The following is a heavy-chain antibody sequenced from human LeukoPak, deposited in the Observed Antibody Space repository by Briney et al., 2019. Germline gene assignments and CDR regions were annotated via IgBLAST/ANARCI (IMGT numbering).Heavy chain of an antibody. CDR3: ARDGSGVWFDY. V-gene: IGHV1-69*13. D-gene: IGHD3-10*01. J-gene: IGHJ4*02. CDR1: GGTFRRYA. Sequence: SVKVSCKAFGGTFRRYAIRWGRQAPGQGVGWMGGIIPIFGTANYAQKFQGRVTITADESTSTAYMELRSLRSDDTAVYYCARDGSGVWFDYWGQGTLVTVSS. CDR2: IIPIFGTA.